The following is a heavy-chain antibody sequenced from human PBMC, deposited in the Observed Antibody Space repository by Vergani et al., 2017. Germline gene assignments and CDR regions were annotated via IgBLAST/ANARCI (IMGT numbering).Heavy chain of an antibody. J-gene: IGHJ4*02. CDR2: IYYSGGT. CDR1: GGSISRGGYY. V-gene: IGHV4-31*03. D-gene: IGHD3-10*01. Sequence: QVQLQESGPGLVKPSQTLSLTCTVSGGSISRGGYYWSWIRQHPGKGLECIGYIYYSGGTYYNPSLKSRVTISVDTSKNQFSLRLSSVTAADTAVYYCARDRGTYYFDYWGQGTLVTVSS. CDR3: ARDRGTYYFDY.